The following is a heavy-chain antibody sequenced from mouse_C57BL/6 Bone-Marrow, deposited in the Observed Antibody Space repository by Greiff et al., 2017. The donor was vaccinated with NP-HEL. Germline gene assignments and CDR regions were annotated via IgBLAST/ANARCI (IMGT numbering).Heavy chain of an antibody. Sequence: VKLQQPGAELVKPGASVKMSCKASGYTFTSYWITWVKQRPGQGLEWIGDIYPGSGSTNYNEKFKSKATLTVDTSSSTAYMQLSSLTSEDSAVYYCARDYYGSSYRGDYWGQGTSVTVSS. CDR1: GYTFTSYW. J-gene: IGHJ4*01. V-gene: IGHV1-55*01. D-gene: IGHD1-1*01. CDR3: ARDYYGSSYRGDY. CDR2: IYPGSGST.